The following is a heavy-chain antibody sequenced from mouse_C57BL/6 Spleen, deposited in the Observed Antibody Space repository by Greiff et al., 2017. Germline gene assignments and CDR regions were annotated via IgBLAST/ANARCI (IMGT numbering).Heavy chain of an antibody. CDR2: IHPNSGST. V-gene: IGHV1-64*01. D-gene: IGHD1-1*01. CDR3: ARCGYGSSHRYFDV. J-gene: IGHJ1*03. Sequence: VQLQQPGAELVKPGASVKLSCKASGYTFTSYWMHWVKQRPGQGLEWIGMIHPNSGSTNYNEKFKSKATLTVDKSSSTAYMQLSSLTSEDSAVYYCARCGYGSSHRYFDVWGTGTTVTVSS. CDR1: GYTFTSYW.